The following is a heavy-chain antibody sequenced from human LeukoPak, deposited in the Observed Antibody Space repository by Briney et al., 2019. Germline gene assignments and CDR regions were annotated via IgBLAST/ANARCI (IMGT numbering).Heavy chain of an antibody. Sequence: GGSLRLSCAASGFTFSTYWMSWVRQAPGKGLEWVANIKQDGSDKFYVDSVKGQFTISRDNAKNSMYLQMSSLRAEDTAIYYCARVLPVASRDYWGQGTLVTVSS. CDR1: GFTFSTYW. CDR2: IKQDGSDK. CDR3: ARVLPVASRDY. J-gene: IGHJ4*02. V-gene: IGHV3-7*01. D-gene: IGHD2-2*01.